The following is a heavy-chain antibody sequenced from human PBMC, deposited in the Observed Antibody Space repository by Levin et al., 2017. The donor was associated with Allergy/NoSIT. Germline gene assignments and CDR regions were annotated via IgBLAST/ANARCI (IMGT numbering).Heavy chain of an antibody. Sequence: ASVKVSCKASGYTFTGYYMHWVRQAPGQGLEWMGWINPNSGGTNYAQKFQGRVTMTRDTSISTAYMELSRLRSDDTAVYYCARDRGGVVGATGDNWFDPWGQGTLVTVSS. J-gene: IGHJ5*02. D-gene: IGHD1-26*01. CDR3: ARDRGGVVGATGDNWFDP. CDR1: GYTFTGYY. CDR2: INPNSGGT. V-gene: IGHV1-2*02.